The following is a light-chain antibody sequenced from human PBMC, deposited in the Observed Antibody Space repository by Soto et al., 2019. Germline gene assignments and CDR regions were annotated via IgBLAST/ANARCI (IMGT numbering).Light chain of an antibody. CDR1: QSISNSY. Sequence: EIVLTQSPGTLPLSPGERATLSCRASQSISNSYLAWYQQKPGQAPRLLMSGASNRASGVPVRFSGSGSGTDFTLTISRLEPEDFAVYYCQQYGSSPPITFGQGTRLEIK. V-gene: IGKV3-20*01. CDR3: QQYGSSPPIT. J-gene: IGKJ5*01. CDR2: GAS.